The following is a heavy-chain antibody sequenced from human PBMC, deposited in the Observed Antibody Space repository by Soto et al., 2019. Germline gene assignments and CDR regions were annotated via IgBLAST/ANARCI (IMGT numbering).Heavy chain of an antibody. D-gene: IGHD2-2*02. J-gene: IGHJ6*02. CDR3: ARERCSSTSCYKGPFYYYGLDV. V-gene: IGHV1-18*01. Sequence: GASVKVSCKASGYMFTTYGISWVRQAPGQGLEWMGWISAYNGNTKYAQRLQGRVTTTTDTSTSTAYMELRSLRSDDTAVYYCARERCSSTSCYKGPFYYYGLDVWGQGTTVTVSS. CDR2: ISAYNGNT. CDR1: GYMFTTYG.